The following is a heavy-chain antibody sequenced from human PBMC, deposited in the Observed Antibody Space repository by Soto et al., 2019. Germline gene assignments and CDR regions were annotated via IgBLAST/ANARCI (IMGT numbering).Heavy chain of an antibody. Sequence: GGSLRLSCAASGFTFTNAWINWVRQAPGKGLEWVGRIKSKTDGGTTDYAEPVKGRFAISRDDSNNTVYLQMNSLKIEDTAVYYCTTDSYSTIIIVHFDYWGHGT. J-gene: IGHJ4*01. CDR1: GFTFTNAW. D-gene: IGHD3-22*01. CDR3: TTDSYSTIIIVHFDY. CDR2: IKSKTDGGTT. V-gene: IGHV3-15*07.